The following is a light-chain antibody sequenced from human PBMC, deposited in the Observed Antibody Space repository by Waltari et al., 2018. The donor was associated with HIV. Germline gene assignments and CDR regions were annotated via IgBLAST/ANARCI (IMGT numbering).Light chain of an antibody. CDR1: SGNIASYF. CDR2: EDK. CDR3: QSYYLNNVV. V-gene: IGLV6-57*01. J-gene: IGLJ2*01. Sequence: NFMLTQPHSLSESPGKTVTISCTRSSGNIASYFVQWYQQRPGSSPTTVIEEDKRRPSGVPERFSGSIDTSSNSASLTIAGLETEDEADYYCQSYYLNNVVFGGGTKLTVL.